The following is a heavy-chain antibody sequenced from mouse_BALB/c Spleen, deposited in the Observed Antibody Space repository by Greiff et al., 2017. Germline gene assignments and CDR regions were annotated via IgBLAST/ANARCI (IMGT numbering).Heavy chain of an antibody. CDR1: GYTFTDYA. V-gene: IGHV1S137*01. Sequence: VQVVESGAELVRPGVSVKISCKGSGYTFTDYAMHWVKQSHAKSLEWIGVISTYYGDASYNQKFKGKATMTVDKSSSTAYMELARLTSEDSAIYYCARRTQLGLREGYAMDYWGQGTSVTVSS. J-gene: IGHJ4*01. CDR2: ISTYYGDA. D-gene: IGHD3-1*01. CDR3: ARRTQLGLREGYAMDY.